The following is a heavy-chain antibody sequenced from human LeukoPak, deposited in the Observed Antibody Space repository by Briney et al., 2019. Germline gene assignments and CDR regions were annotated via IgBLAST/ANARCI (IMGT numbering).Heavy chain of an antibody. D-gene: IGHD4-17*01. CDR1: GGSISSGSYY. CDR3: ARDGMTTVPFDI. V-gene: IGHV4-61*02. Sequence: SQTLSLTCTVSGGSISSGSYYWSWIRQPAGKGLEWIGRIYTSGSTNYNPSLKSRFTISVDTSKNQFSPKPSSVTAADTAVYYCARDGMTTVPFDIWGQGTMVTVSS. J-gene: IGHJ3*02. CDR2: IYTSGST.